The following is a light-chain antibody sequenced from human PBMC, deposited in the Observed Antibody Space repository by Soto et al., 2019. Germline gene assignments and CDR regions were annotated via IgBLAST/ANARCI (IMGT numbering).Light chain of an antibody. Sequence: DIPMTQSPSTLSASVGDRVTITCRASQSISSWLAWYQQKPGKAPNFLIYKASSLESGVPSRFSGSGSGTEVTLTISSLQPDDFATYYCQQYKSYPVTFGGGTKVEIK. CDR3: QQYKSYPVT. J-gene: IGKJ4*01. V-gene: IGKV1-5*03. CDR2: KAS. CDR1: QSISSW.